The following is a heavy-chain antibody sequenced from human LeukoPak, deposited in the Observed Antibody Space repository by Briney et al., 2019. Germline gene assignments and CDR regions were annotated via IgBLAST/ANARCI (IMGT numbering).Heavy chain of an antibody. CDR2: IGTSSGST. CDR3: ARESLEGVKYYYGMDV. Sequence: ASVKVSCKASGYTFTNFGISWVRQAPGQGLEWMGWIGTSSGSTNYAQKLQGRVTMTTDTSTSTAYMELRSLRSDDTAVYYRARESLEGVKYYYGMDVWGQGTTVTVSS. CDR1: GYTFTNFG. D-gene: IGHD2-8*01. J-gene: IGHJ6*02. V-gene: IGHV1-18*01.